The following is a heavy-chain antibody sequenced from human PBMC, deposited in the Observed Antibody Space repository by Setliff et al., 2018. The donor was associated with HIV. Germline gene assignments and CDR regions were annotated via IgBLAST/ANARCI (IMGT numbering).Heavy chain of an antibody. Sequence: PSETLSLTCTVSGDSISTYCWIWIRQPPGKGLEWIGNIYTSGSTNYNPSLKSRVTISVDTSKNQFSLKLSSVTAADTTVYYCARHSGLGGYYSPFDYWGPGTLVTVSS. D-gene: IGHD3-22*01. CDR2: IYTSGST. CDR3: ARHSGLGGYYSPFDY. J-gene: IGHJ4*02. V-gene: IGHV4-4*09. CDR1: GDSISTYC.